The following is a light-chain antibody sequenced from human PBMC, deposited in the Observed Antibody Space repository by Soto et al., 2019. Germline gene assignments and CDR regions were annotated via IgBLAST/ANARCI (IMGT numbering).Light chain of an antibody. CDR3: SSYTSSGTYV. J-gene: IGLJ1*01. Sequence: QSALTQPASVSGPPGQSITISCTGTSSDVGGYGSVSWYQQHPGKAPKLMIYEVSNRPSGASNRFSGSKSGNTASLTISGLQAGDDADYYCSSYTSSGTYVFGTGTKVTVL. CDR2: EVS. CDR1: SSDVGGYGS. V-gene: IGLV2-14*01.